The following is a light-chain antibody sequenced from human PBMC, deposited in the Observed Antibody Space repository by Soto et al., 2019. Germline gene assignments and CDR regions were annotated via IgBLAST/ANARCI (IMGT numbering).Light chain of an antibody. CDR2: KAS. J-gene: IGKJ1*01. V-gene: IGKV1-5*03. CDR1: QSIISW. CDR3: HQYNSYWT. Sequence: IQMTQSPSTLSASVVDRFTITFRASQSIISWFAWYQQKPGKAPTLLIYKASSLESGVPSRFSGSGSGTEFTLPISSLQPADFAPYYCHQYNSYWTFGKGTKV.